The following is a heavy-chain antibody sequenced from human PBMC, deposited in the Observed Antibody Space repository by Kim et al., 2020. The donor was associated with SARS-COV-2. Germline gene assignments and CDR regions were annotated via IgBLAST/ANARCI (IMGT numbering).Heavy chain of an antibody. CDR1: GFTFNKYA. CDR2: ISRTGDAS. CDR3: ARVYYVIDY. V-gene: IGHV3-23*01. J-gene: IGHJ4*02. Sequence: GGSLRLSCAASGFTFNKYAMSWVRQGPGKGLEWVSAISRTGDASDYADSVRGRFTISRDSSKNTLYLQMNSVRDEDSALYYCARVYYVIDYWGQGTQVTV. D-gene: IGHD3-10*01.